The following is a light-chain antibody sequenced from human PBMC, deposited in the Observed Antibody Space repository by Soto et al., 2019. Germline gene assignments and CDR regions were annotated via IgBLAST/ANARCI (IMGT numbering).Light chain of an antibody. CDR3: QQRSNWPLT. CDR1: QSVSSY. V-gene: IGKV3-11*01. Sequence: EIVLTQSPATLSLSPGERATLSCRASQSVSSYLGWYQQKPGQAPRLLIYDTSNRATGIPARFSGSGSGTDFTLIISSLEPEDFAVYYCQQRSNWPLTFGQGTRLEIK. CDR2: DTS. J-gene: IGKJ5*01.